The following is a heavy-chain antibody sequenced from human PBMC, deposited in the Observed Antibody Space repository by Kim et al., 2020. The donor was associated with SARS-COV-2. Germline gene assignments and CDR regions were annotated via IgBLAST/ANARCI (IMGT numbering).Heavy chain of an antibody. J-gene: IGHJ5*02. CDR2: INPISGLT. D-gene: IGHD1-7*01. CDR1: GDTITRHF. V-gene: IGHV1-2*02. CDR3: SHEPSLTGTLGS. Sequence: ASVKVSCKASGDTITRHFIHWVRQAPGQGLEWMGWINPISGLTTYTQKFAGRVTMTWDTSFTTAYVELSRLTSDDTAVYFCSHEPSLTGTLGSWGQGTLVTVSS.